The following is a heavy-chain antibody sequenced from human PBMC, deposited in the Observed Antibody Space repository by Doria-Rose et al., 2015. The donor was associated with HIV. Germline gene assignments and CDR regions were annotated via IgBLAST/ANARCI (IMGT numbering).Heavy chain of an antibody. D-gene: IGHD6-13*01. Sequence: SGPVLVKPTETLTLTCTVSGVSLSSPGMGVSWIRQPPGKALEWLANIFSDDERSYTTSLKSRLTISRRTSKSQVVLTMPDMDPVDTATYYCARIKSSRWYHKYYFDFWGQGTLVIGSA. J-gene: IGHJ4*02. CDR3: ARIKSSRWYHKYYFDF. CDR2: IFSDDER. CDR1: GVSLSSPGMG. V-gene: IGHV2-26*01.